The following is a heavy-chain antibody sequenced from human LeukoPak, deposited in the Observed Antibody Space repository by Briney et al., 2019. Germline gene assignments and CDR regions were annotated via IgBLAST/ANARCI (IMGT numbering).Heavy chain of an antibody. CDR2: IYTSGST. V-gene: IGHV4-4*07. D-gene: IGHD3-22*01. J-gene: IGHJ3*02. CDR3: ARGAYYYDSRGYFTFHI. CDR1: GGSISSYY. Sequence: SETLSLTCTVSGGSISSYYWSWIQQPAGKGLEWIGRIYTSGSTNYNPSLKSRVTMSVDTSKNQFSLKLSSVTAADMAVYYCARGAYYYDSRGYFTFHIWGQGTMVTVSS.